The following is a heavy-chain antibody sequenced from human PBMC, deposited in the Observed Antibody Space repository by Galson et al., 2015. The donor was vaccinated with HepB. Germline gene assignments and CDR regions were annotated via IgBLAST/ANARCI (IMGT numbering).Heavy chain of an antibody. CDR1: GFTFSTYA. Sequence: SLRLSCAASGFTFSTYAMTWVRQSPGKGLEWVSLISDRGGKTYYADTAKGRFTLSRDNSKDTLYLQMNSLRADDTAVYYCAKVAGTEAAGRYFYYGMDVWGQGTTVTVSS. J-gene: IGHJ6*02. CDR3: AKVAGTEAAGRYFYYGMDV. D-gene: IGHD6-13*01. CDR2: ISDRGGKT. V-gene: IGHV3-23*01.